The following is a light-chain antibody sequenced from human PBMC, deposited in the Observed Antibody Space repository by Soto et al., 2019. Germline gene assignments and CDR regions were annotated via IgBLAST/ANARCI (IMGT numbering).Light chain of an antibody. V-gene: IGKV3-15*01. CDR3: QQYNNWLPT. Sequence: EIVMTQSPATLSVSPGERATLSCRASQSVSSNLAWYQQKPGQAPRLLIYGASTRATGIPARFSGSGSGTEFTLTISSLQSEDFAVYDCQQYNNWLPTFGGGTKVEIK. J-gene: IGKJ4*01. CDR2: GAS. CDR1: QSVSSN.